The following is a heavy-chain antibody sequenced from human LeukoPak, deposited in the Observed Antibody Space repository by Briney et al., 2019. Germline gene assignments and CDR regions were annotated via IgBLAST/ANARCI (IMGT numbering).Heavy chain of an antibody. J-gene: IGHJ4*02. CDR3: ARLSGYHFDY. V-gene: IGHV4-34*01. CDR2: INPSGRT. CDR1: SGSLSHKY. D-gene: IGHD5-12*01. Sequence: NASETLSLTCGVYSGSLSHKYWSWIRQPPGKGLEWIGEINPSGRTNYNPSLKSRVTMSIDTSKNQFSLKLSSVTAADTAVYYCARLSGYHFDYWGQGAPVTVSS.